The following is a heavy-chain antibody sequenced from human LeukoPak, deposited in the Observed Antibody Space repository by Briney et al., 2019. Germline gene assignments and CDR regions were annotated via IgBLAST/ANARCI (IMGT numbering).Heavy chain of an antibody. CDR1: GGTFSSYA. CDR2: IIPILGIA. D-gene: IGHD2-2*01. CDR3: ARPTAARVGYCSSTSCYGLGY. J-gene: IGHJ4*02. V-gene: IGHV1-69*04. Sequence: SVKVSCKASGGTFSSYAISWVRQAPGQGLEWMGRIIPILGIANYAQKFQGRVTITADKSTCTAYMELSSLRSEDTAVYYCARPTAARVGYCSSTSCYGLGYWGQGTLVTVSS.